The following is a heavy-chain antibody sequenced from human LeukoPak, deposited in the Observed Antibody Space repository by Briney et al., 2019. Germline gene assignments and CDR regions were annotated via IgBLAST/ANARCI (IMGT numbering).Heavy chain of an antibody. J-gene: IGHJ4*02. Sequence: ASVKVSCKASGYTFTSYGINWVRQATGQGLEWMGWMNPNSGNTGYAQKFQGRVTITRNTSISTAYMELSSLRSEDTAVYYCARGRGSSEAFDYWGQGTLVTVSS. CDR1: GYTFTSYG. V-gene: IGHV1-8*01. D-gene: IGHD6-25*01. CDR2: MNPNSGNT. CDR3: ARGRGSSEAFDY.